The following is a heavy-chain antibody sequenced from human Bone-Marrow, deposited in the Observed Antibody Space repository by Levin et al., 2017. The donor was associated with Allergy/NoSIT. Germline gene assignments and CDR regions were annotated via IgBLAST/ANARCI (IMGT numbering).Heavy chain of an antibody. Sequence: PGGSLRLSCAASGFSFTNVLITWFRQAPGKGLEWVGRIKSETDGGTIDYAAPVKGRFTISRDDSKSTLYLQMNSLKTEDTAVYYCTTEVWGRKVRDEYWSQGTQVTVSS. J-gene: IGHJ4*02. CDR2: IKSETDGGTI. CDR1: GFSFTNVL. V-gene: IGHV3-15*07. CDR3: TTEVWGRKVRDEY. D-gene: IGHD3-16*01.